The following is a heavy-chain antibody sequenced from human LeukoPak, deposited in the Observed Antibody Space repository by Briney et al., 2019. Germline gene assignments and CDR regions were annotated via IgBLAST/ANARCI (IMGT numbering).Heavy chain of an antibody. D-gene: IGHD5-18*01. Sequence: GGSLRLSCAASGFTFSSYAMSWVRQAPGKGLEWVSAISGSGGSTYYADSVKGRFTISRDNSKNMLYLQMNSLRAEDTAVYYCAKDQGGYSYGYDFDYWGQGTLVTVSS. CDR3: AKDQGGYSYGYDFDY. J-gene: IGHJ4*02. CDR1: GFTFSSYA. V-gene: IGHV3-23*01. CDR2: ISGSGGST.